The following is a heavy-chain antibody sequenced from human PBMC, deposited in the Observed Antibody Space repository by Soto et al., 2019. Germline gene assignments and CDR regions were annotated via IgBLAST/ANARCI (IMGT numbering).Heavy chain of an antibody. CDR1: GASIKTGGYY. J-gene: IGHJ4*02. Sequence: QVQLQESGPGLVKPSQTLSLTCAVSGASIKTGGYYWTWIRQRPTKGLEWIGYIYCSGTTWYNPYRKSRFVMSVHLSQNQFSLNLTSVTAADTAVYFCAPNRGFDLKYLTSWGQGTTVTFS. CDR2: IYCSGTT. V-gene: IGHV4-31*11. D-gene: IGHD5-12*01. CDR3: APNRGFDLKYLTS.